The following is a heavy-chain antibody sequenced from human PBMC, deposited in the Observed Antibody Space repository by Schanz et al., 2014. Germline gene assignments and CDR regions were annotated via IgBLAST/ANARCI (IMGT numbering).Heavy chain of an antibody. V-gene: IGHV3-9*01. CDR1: GFRFDDYA. CDR3: VKIGYTHWSLDD. D-gene: IGHD6-13*01. Sequence: EVQLVESGGGLVQPGRSLRLSCAASGFRFDDYAMHWVRQAPEKGLEWVSGISSDSRAIGYADSVKGRFSISRDDAKNSHYLQMNSLRVEDTAVFYCVKIGYTHWSLDDWGQGILVTVSS. CDR2: ISSDSRAI. J-gene: IGHJ4*02.